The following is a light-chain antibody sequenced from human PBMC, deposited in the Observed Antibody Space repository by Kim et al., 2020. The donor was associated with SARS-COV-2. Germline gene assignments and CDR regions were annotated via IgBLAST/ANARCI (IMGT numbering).Light chain of an antibody. CDR3: QSYDISYVI. V-gene: IGLV6-57*04. CDR2: EDS. Sequence: NFMLTQPHSVSESPGNTVTISCTRTSGNIADNYVQWYQQLPGSAPTIVIYEDSEIPSGVPDRFSGSIDTSSSAASLTISGLKTADEADYYCQSYDISYVIFGGETQLTVL. J-gene: IGLJ2*01. CDR1: SGNIADNY.